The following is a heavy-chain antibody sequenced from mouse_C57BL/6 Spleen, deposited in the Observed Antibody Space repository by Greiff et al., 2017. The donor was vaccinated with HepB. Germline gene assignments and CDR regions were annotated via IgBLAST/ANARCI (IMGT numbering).Heavy chain of an antibody. CDR2: IDPSDSET. V-gene: IGHV1-52*01. CDR3: AREGGQGDYDPFAY. Sequence: QVQLQQPGAELVRPGSSVKLSCKASGYTFTSYWMHWVKQRPIQGLEWIGNIDPSDSETHYNQKFKDKATLTVDKSSSTAYMQLSSLTSEDSAVYYCAREGGQGDYDPFAYWGQGTLVTVSA. CDR1: GYTFTSYW. J-gene: IGHJ3*01. D-gene: IGHD2-4*01.